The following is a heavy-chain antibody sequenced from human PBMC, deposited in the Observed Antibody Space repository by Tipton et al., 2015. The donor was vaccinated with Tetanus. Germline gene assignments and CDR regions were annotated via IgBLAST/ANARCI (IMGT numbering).Heavy chain of an antibody. D-gene: IGHD6-19*01. CDR3: ARARGVAVAGGDY. CDR2: IYSGGST. J-gene: IGHJ4*02. CDR1: GGSISSSSYY. V-gene: IGHV3-66*01. Sequence: SLRLSCTVSGGSISSSSYYWGWVRQAPGKGLEWVSVIYSGGSTYYADSVKGRFTISRDNSKNTLYLQMNSLRAEDTAVYYCARARGVAVAGGDYWGQGTLVTVSS.